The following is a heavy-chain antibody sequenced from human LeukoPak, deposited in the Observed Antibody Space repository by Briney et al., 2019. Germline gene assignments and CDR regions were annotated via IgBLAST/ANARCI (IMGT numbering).Heavy chain of an antibody. J-gene: IGHJ4*02. CDR2: IIPILGIA. CDR1: GGTFSSYA. D-gene: IGHD3-16*02. CDR3: ARDWGTFGGVLVPGYDY. Sequence: GSSVKASCKASGGTFSSYAISWVRQAPGQGIEWMGRIIPILGIANYAQKFQGRVTITADKSTSTAYMELSSLRSEDTAVYYCARDWGTFGGVLVPGYDYWGQGTLVTVSS. V-gene: IGHV1-69*04.